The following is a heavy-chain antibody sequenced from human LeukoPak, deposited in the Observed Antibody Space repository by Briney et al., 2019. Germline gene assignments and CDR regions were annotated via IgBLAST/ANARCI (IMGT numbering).Heavy chain of an antibody. CDR1: GGSISSGGYY. CDR2: IYYSGST. CDR3: ARSGRFLEWFDY. D-gene: IGHD3-3*01. V-gene: IGHV4-31*03. J-gene: IGHJ4*02. Sequence: SETLSLTCTVSGGSISSGGYYWSWIRQHPGKGLEWIGYIYYSGSTYYNPSLKSRVTISVDTSKNQFSLKLSSVTAADTAVYYCARSGRFLEWFDYRGQGTLVTVSS.